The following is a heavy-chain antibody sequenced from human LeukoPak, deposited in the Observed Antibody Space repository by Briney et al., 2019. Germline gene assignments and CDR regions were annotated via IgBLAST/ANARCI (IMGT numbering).Heavy chain of an antibody. Sequence: PSETLSLTCTVSGGSISSYYWSWIRQPPGKGLEWIGYIYYSGSTNYNPSLKSRVTISVDSSKNQFSLKLSSVTAADTAVYYCARVLYGYENGYYYYYMDVWGKGTTVTASS. CDR1: GGSISSYY. D-gene: IGHD5-12*01. CDR3: ARVLYGYENGYYYYYMDV. V-gene: IGHV4-59*01. J-gene: IGHJ6*03. CDR2: IYYSGST.